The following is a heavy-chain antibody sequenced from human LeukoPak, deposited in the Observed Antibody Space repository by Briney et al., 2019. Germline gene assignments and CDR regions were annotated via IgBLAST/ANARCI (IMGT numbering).Heavy chain of an antibody. CDR3: ARRTYGSGSYSDQAFDI. Sequence: ASVKVSCKASGYTFTSYGISWVRQAPGQGLEWMGWISAYNGNTNYAQKLQGRVTMTTDTSTSTAYMELRSLRSDDTAVYYCARRTYGSGSYSDQAFDIWGQGTMVTVSS. CDR2: ISAYNGNT. V-gene: IGHV1-18*04. J-gene: IGHJ3*02. CDR1: GYTFTSYG. D-gene: IGHD3-10*01.